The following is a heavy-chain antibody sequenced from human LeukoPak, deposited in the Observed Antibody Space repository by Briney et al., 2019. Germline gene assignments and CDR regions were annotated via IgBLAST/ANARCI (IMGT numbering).Heavy chain of an antibody. CDR2: IYYSGST. CDR3: ARTYGYNYGTSQPYYFDY. J-gene: IGHJ4*02. Sequence: PSETLSLTCTVSGGSISSYYWTWIRQPPGKGLEWIGYIYYSGSTNYNPSLKSRVTISVDTSKNQFSLQLSSVTAADTAVYYCARTYGYNYGTSQPYYFDYWGQGTLVTVSS. D-gene: IGHD5-18*01. V-gene: IGHV4-59*01. CDR1: GGSISSYY.